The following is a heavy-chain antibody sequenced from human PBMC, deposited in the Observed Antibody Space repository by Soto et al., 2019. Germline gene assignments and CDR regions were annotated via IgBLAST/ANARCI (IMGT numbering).Heavy chain of an antibody. CDR2: INAGNGNT. J-gene: IGHJ4*02. Sequence: ASVKVSCKASGYTFTSYAMHWVRQAPGQRLEWMGWINAGNGNTKYSQKFQGRVTITRDTSASTAYMELSSLRSEDTAVYYCARDLNTYYDFWSGYFGAFDYWGQGTLVTVSS. D-gene: IGHD3-3*01. V-gene: IGHV1-3*01. CDR3: ARDLNTYYDFWSGYFGAFDY. CDR1: GYTFTSYA.